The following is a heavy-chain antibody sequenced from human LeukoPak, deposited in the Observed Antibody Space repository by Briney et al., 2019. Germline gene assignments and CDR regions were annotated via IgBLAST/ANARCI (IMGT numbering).Heavy chain of an antibody. Sequence: SETLSLTCTVSGGSISSYYWSWVRQPPGEGRGWVGYIYYSGSTNYNPSLKRRVTISVDTSKNQFSLKLSSVTAADTAVYYCARANYLVGATVGFDYWGQGTLVTVSS. CDR1: GGSISSYY. J-gene: IGHJ4*02. V-gene: IGHV4-59*01. CDR2: IYYSGST. CDR3: ARANYLVGATVGFDY. D-gene: IGHD1-26*01.